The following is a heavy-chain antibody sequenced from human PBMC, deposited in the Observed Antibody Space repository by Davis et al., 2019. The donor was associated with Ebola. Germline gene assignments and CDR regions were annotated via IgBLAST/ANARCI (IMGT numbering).Heavy chain of an antibody. D-gene: IGHD1-14*01. J-gene: IGHJ4*02. Sequence: SETLSLTCSVSGFPISGGYYWGWIRQAPGKGMEWIGSIYYSGSTYYNPSLKSRVTISVDTSKNQFSLKLSSVTAADTAVYYCARERKGPYYFDYWGQGTLVTVSS. CDR2: IYYSGST. V-gene: IGHV4-38-2*02. CDR3: ARERKGPYYFDY. CDR1: GFPISGGYY.